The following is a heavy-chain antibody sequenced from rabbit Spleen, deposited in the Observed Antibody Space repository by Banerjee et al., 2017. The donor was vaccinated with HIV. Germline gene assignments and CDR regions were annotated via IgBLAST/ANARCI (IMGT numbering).Heavy chain of an antibody. CDR1: GFSFSNSYD. J-gene: IGHJ4*01. D-gene: IGHD4-2*01. Sequence: QEQLVESGGGLVKPGASLTLTCTASGFSFSNSYDMCWVRQAPGKGLEWIGCIYTGNGKTYYASWAKGRLTISKSSSTTVTLQMTSLTAADTATYFCARDAGIYDYIDVYFNLWGQGTLVTVS. CDR2: IYTGNGKT. V-gene: IGHV1S45*01. CDR3: ARDAGIYDYIDVYFNL.